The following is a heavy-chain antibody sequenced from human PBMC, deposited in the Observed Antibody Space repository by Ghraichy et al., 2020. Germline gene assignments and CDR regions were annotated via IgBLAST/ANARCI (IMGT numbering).Heavy chain of an antibody. CDR2: IKQDGSEK. CDR3: ARAGGWYYFDY. D-gene: IGHD6-19*01. V-gene: IGHV3-7*03. Sequence: GGSLRLSCAASGFTFSNYWMSWVRQAPGKGLEWVANIKQDGSEKYYVDSVKGLFTISRDNAKNSLYLQMHSLRAEDTAVYYCARAGGWYYFDYWGQGTLVTASS. J-gene: IGHJ4*02. CDR1: GFTFSNYW.